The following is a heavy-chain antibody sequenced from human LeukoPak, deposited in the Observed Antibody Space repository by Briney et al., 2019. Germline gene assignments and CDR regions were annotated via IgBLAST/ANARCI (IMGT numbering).Heavy chain of an antibody. Sequence: PGGSLRLSCAASGFTFSSYGMHWVRQAPGKGLEWVAVISYDGSNKYYADSVKGRFTISRDNSKNTLYLQMNSLRAEDTAVYYCAKSPGLSLGLDDCWGQGTLVTVSS. CDR2: ISYDGSNK. CDR1: GFTFSSYG. V-gene: IGHV3-30*18. J-gene: IGHJ4*02. D-gene: IGHD3-10*01. CDR3: AKSPGLSLGLDDC.